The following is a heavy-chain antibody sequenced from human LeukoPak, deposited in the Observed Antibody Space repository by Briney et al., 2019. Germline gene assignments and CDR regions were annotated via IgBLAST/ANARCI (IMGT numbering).Heavy chain of an antibody. CDR1: GASVSSGSYY. V-gene: IGHV4-61*01. Sequence: SETLSLTCTVSGASVSSGSYYWSWIRQPPGKGLEWIGYIYYSGSTNYNPSLKSRVTVSVDTSKNQFSLKLSSVTAADTAIYYCARAHSSGRIIDYWGQGTLVTVSS. D-gene: IGHD3-22*01. CDR3: ARAHSSGRIIDY. J-gene: IGHJ4*02. CDR2: IYYSGST.